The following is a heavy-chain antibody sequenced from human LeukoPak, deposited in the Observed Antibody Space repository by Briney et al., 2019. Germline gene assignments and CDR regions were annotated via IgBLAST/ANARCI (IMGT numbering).Heavy chain of an antibody. V-gene: IGHV1-46*02. J-gene: IGHJ4*02. CDR1: GYTFNSYY. Sequence: ASVKVSRKASGYTFNSYYMHWVRQAPAQGLEGMVIINPHCYSTRYAQQLQGRVTNNRDTSPRKVDIEVCRQRSADTDLYFCARDDSSGYVPWDYWGEGTVDSV. D-gene: IGHD3-22*01. CDR2: INPHCYST. CDR3: ARDDSSGYVPWDY.